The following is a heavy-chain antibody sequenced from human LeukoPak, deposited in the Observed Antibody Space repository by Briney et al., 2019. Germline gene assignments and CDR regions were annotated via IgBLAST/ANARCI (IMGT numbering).Heavy chain of an antibody. D-gene: IGHD3-22*01. CDR1: GFTFSFYA. CDR3: ARVVITPYKYYFDY. CDR2: TSGSGGST. J-gene: IGHJ4*02. V-gene: IGHV3-23*01. Sequence: PGGSLRLSCAASGFTFSFYAMTWVRQAPGKGLEWVSATSGSGGSTYYADSVKGRFTISRDNSKNTLYLQMNSLRAEDTAVYYCARVVITPYKYYFDYWGQGTLVTVSS.